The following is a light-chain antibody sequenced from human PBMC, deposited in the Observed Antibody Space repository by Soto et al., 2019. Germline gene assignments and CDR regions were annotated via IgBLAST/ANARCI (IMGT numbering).Light chain of an antibody. V-gene: IGLV2-14*01. Sequence: ALAQPASVSGAPGQSITISCTGTSSDIGGYKYVSWYQQHPGKAPKLIIFEVSNRPSGVSDRFSGSNSGNTASLTISGLQAEDEADYYCTSYSRYSVLVFGGGTKVTVL. CDR2: EVS. CDR1: SSDIGGYKY. CDR3: TSYSRYSVLV. J-gene: IGLJ3*02.